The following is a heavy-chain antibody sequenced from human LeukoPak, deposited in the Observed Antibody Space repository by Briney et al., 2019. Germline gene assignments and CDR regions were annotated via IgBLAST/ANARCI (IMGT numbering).Heavy chain of an antibody. D-gene: IGHD1-7*01. CDR2: ISSSSSYI. J-gene: IGHJ4*02. CDR3: ARETGTRENDY. V-gene: IGHV3-21*01. CDR1: GFTFSSYS. Sequence: GGSLRLSCAASGFTFSSYSMNWVRQAPGKGLEWVSSISSSSSYIYYADSVKGRFTISRDNAKNSLYLQMNSLRAEDTAVYYCARETGTRENDYWGQGTLVTVSS.